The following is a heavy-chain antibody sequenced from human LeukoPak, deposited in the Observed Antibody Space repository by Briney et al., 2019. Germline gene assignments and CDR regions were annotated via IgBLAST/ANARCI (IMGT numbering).Heavy chain of an antibody. V-gene: IGHV4-30-4*08. Sequence: KPSETLSLTCTVSGGSISSYYWSWIRQPPGKGLEWIGYIYYSGSTYYNPSLKSRVTISVDTSKNQFSLKLSSVTAADTAVYYCARDFKYYYDSSGPYDAFDIWGQGTMVTVSS. J-gene: IGHJ3*02. D-gene: IGHD3-22*01. CDR3: ARDFKYYYDSSGPYDAFDI. CDR2: IYYSGST. CDR1: GGSISSYY.